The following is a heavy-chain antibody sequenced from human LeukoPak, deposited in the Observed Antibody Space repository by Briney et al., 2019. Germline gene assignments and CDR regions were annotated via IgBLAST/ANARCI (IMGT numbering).Heavy chain of an antibody. Sequence: ASETLSLTCTVSGGSISSSSYYWGWIRQPPGKGLEWIGSIYYSGSTYYNPSLKSRVTISVDTSKNQFSLKLSSVTAADTAVYYCARRPGLRYFVSYFDYWGQGTLVTVSS. CDR1: GGSISSSSYY. V-gene: IGHV4-39*01. CDR3: ARRPGLRYFVSYFDY. D-gene: IGHD3-9*01. J-gene: IGHJ4*02. CDR2: IYYSGST.